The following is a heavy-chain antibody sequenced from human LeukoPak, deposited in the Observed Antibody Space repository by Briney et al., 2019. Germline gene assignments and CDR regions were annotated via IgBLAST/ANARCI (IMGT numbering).Heavy chain of an antibody. Sequence: SQTLSLTCAVSGGSITSGGYSWSWIRQPPGTGLEWIGYIYHSGNTYYNPSLRSRVTISVDTSKDQFSLKMSSVTAADTAVYYCARDRGYGVNYFDYWGQGTLVSVAS. CDR2: IYHSGNT. J-gene: IGHJ4*02. D-gene: IGHD5-12*01. CDR1: GGSITSGGYS. V-gene: IGHV4-30-2*01. CDR3: ARDRGYGVNYFDY.